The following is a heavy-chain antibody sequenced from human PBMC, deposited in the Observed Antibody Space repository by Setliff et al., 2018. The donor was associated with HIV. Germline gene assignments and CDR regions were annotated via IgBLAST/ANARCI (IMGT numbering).Heavy chain of an antibody. CDR3: AGEGYGGNSMHGFDI. D-gene: IGHD4-17*01. J-gene: IGHJ3*02. V-gene: IGHV4-34*01. Sequence: PSETLSLTCGIYGGSFSDYYWSWIRQTPGKGLEWIGEINQSGRTNNNPSLKSRVTISVDTSKNEIFLKLNSVTAADTAVYYCAGEGYGGNSMHGFDIWGQGTMVTVAS. CDR2: INQSGRT. CDR1: GGSFSDYY.